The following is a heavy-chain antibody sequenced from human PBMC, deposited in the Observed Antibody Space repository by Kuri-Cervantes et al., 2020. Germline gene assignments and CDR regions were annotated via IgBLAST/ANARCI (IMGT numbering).Heavy chain of an antibody. CDR1: GGSISSSSYY. CDR2: IYYSGST. D-gene: IGHD3-10*01. J-gene: IGHJ4*02. Sequence: SETLSLTCTVSGGSISSSSYYWGWIRQPPGKGLEWIGSIYYSGSTYYNPSLKSRVTISVDTSKNQFSLKLSSVTAADTAVYYCARLGVRFGELYFDYWGQGTLVTVSS. CDR3: ARLGVRFGELYFDY. V-gene: IGHV4-39*07.